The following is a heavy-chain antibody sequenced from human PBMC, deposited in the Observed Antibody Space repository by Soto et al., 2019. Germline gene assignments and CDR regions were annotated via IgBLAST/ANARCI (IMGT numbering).Heavy chain of an antibody. Sequence: EVQLVESGGGLVQPGGSLRLSCAASGFTFSRYSMNWVRQAPGKGLEWVSYISGSTSAIYYPDSMKGRFTISRDNAKSSLYLQMNSLRDEDTAVYYCARWDWTGSIAALAGYFDYWGQGTLVTVSS. V-gene: IGHV3-48*02. CDR2: ISGSTSAI. CDR1: GFTFSRYS. CDR3: ARWDWTGSIAALAGYFDY. D-gene: IGHD6-6*01. J-gene: IGHJ4*02.